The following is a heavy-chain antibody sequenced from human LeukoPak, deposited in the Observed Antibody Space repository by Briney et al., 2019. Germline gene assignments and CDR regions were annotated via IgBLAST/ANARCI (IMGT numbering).Heavy chain of an antibody. V-gene: IGHV3-48*04. J-gene: IGHJ4*02. D-gene: IGHD5-12*01. CDR1: GFIFSDYS. Sequence: GGSLRLSCAASGFIFSDYSMNWVRQAPGKGPEWISYIGISSGRTMYADFVKGRFTISRDTAKKSLYLQMNSLRVEDTAVYYCAGDYRYAFDNWGQGTLVTVSS. CDR2: IGISSGRT. CDR3: AGDYRYAFDN.